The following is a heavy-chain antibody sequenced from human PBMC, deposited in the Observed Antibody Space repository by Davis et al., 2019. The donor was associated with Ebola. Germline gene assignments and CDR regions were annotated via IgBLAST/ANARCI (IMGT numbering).Heavy chain of an antibody. CDR2: INHSGST. J-gene: IGHJ4*02. CDR1: GGSFSGYY. CDR3: ARDPLSYSSRGFDY. V-gene: IGHV4-34*01. Sequence: PSETLSLTCAVYGGSFSGYYWSWIRQPPGKGLEWIGEINHSGSTNYNPSLKSRVTISVDTSKNQFSLKLSSVTAADTAVYYCARDPLSYSSRGFDYWGQGTLVTVSS. D-gene: IGHD6-13*01.